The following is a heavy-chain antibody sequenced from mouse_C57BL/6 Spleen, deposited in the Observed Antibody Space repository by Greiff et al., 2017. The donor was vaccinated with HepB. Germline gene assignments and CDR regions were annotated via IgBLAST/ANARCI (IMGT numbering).Heavy chain of an antibody. V-gene: IGHV5-4*01. Sequence: EVKLVESGGGLVKPGGSLKLSCAASGFTFSSYAMSWVRQTPEKRLEWVATISDGGSYTYYPDNVKGRFTISRDNAKNNLYLQMSHLESEDTAMYYCARDRHYYGSSYGYWYFDVWGTGTTVTVSS. CDR1: GFTFSSYA. J-gene: IGHJ1*03. CDR2: ISDGGSYT. D-gene: IGHD1-1*01. CDR3: ARDRHYYGSSYGYWYFDV.